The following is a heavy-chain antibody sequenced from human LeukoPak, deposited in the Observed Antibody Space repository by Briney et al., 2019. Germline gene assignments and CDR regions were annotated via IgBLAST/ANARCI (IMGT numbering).Heavy chain of an antibody. CDR3: ARLPLGAFGEVLNFDC. J-gene: IGHJ4*02. Sequence: SETLSLTCGVSSEFFSGYYWGWIRQPPGKGLEWIGDINDSGTTKSNPTLESRVTVSIDTSKNQFSLKVKSVTAADTGVYYCARLPLGAFGEVLNFDCWGQGALVTVSS. V-gene: IGHV4-34*01. CDR2: INDSGTT. D-gene: IGHD3-10*01. CDR1: SEFFSGYY.